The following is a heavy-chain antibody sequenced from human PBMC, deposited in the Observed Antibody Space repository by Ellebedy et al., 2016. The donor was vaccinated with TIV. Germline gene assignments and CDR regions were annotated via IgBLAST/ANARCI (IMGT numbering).Heavy chain of an antibody. CDR1: GGSISSSSYY. CDR2: IYYSGST. D-gene: IGHD3-22*01. Sequence: MPSETLSLTCTVSGGSISSSSYYWGWIRQPPGKGLEWIGSIYYSGSTYYNPSLKSRVTISVDTSKNQFSLKLSSVTAADTAVYYCARAYDSANPINWGQGTLVTVSS. J-gene: IGHJ4*02. V-gene: IGHV4-39*07. CDR3: ARAYDSANPIN.